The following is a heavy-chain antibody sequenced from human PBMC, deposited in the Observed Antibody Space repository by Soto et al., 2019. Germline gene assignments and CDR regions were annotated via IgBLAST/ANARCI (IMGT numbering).Heavy chain of an antibody. CDR1: GFSLGTSGVA. V-gene: IGHV2-5*01. CDR3: AHRRDIAVLDY. CDR2: IYGNDDK. Sequence: QITLKESGPPLVKPTQTLTLTCTFSGFSLGTSGVAVGWIRQPPGKALEWLGFIYGNDDKRYNPSLKSRLTITKDTSKNQVVLTMTGMDPVDTATYYCAHRRDIAVLDYWGQGTLVTVSS. D-gene: IGHD6-19*01. J-gene: IGHJ4*02.